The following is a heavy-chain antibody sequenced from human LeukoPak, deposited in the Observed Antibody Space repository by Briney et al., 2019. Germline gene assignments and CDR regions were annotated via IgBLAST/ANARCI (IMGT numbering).Heavy chain of an antibody. CDR1: GFTFSSYS. CDR2: ISSSSSYI. CDR3: ARDSRRDYGDYAFFDY. J-gene: IGHJ4*02. Sequence: GGSLRLSRAASGFTFSSYSMNWVRQAPGKGLEWVSSISSSSSYIYYADSVEGRFTIPRDNAKNSLYLQMNSLRAEDTAVYYCARDSRRDYGDYAFFDYWGQGTLVTVSS. D-gene: IGHD4-17*01. V-gene: IGHV3-21*01.